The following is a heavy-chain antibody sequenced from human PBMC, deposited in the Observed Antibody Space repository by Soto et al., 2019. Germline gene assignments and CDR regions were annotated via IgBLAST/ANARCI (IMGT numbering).Heavy chain of an antibody. V-gene: IGHV3-30-3*01. CDR2: ISYDGGNK. CDR3: ARDWISSGWYGHLPYYYYYGMDV. CDR1: GFTFSSYA. J-gene: IGHJ6*02. D-gene: IGHD6-19*01. Sequence: GGSLRLSCAASGFTFSSYAMHWVRQAPGKGLEWVAVISYDGGNKYYADSVKGRFTISRDNSKNTLYLQMNSLRAEDTAVYYCARDWISSGWYGHLPYYYYYGMDVWGQGTTVTVSS.